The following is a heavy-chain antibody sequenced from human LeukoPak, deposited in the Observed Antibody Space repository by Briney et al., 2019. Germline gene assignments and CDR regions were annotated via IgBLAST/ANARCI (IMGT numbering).Heavy chain of an antibody. J-gene: IGHJ3*02. CDR2: ISYDGSNK. CDR1: GFTFSSYA. Sequence: PGGSLRLSCAASGFTFSSYAMHWVRQAPGKGLEWGAVISYDGSNKYYADSVKGGFTISRDNSKNTLYLKMNRLRAEDTAVYYCARGGTYYYDSSGYFAAFDIWGQGTMVTVSS. CDR3: ARGGTYYYDSSGYFAAFDI. V-gene: IGHV3-30-3*01. D-gene: IGHD3-22*01.